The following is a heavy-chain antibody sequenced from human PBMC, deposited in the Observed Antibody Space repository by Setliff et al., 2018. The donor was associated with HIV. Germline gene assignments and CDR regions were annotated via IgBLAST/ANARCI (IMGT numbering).Heavy chain of an antibody. J-gene: IGHJ4*02. V-gene: IGHV4-4*08. Sequence: SETLSLTCTVSGGSISGHYWSWIRRTPGKGLEWIGYVYSNGNTDYNPSLKSRATISVDKSKNQFFLKLTSVTAADTAVYFCAREGQQLARSFDFWGQGSLVTVS. CDR1: GGSISGHY. D-gene: IGHD6-13*01. CDR3: AREGQQLARSFDF. CDR2: VYSNGNT.